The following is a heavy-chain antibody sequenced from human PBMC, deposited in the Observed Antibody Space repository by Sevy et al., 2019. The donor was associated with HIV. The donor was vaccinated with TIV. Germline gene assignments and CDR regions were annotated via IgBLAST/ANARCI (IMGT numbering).Heavy chain of an antibody. J-gene: IGHJ4*02. Sequence: GGSLRLSCAASGFTFSKYSMSWIRQTPGKGLEWVSTFSFGCGKINYADSVKGRFTISRDDSRNTFYLQMNSLRAEDTALYYCAREGCTNPHDYWGQGTVVTVSS. D-gene: IGHD2-8*01. V-gene: IGHV3-23*01. CDR1: GFTFSKYS. CDR3: AREGCTNPHDY. CDR2: FSFGCGKI.